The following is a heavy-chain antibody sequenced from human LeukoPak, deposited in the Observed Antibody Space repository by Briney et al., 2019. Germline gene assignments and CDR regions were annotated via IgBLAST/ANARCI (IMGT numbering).Heavy chain of an antibody. D-gene: IGHD3-10*01. Sequence: SETLSLTCAVYGGSFSDYYWSWIRQTPGKGLEWIGEINYSGSANYNPSLKSRVTISVDTSKNQFSLDLSSVTAADTAVYYCARGSTYYYDSGSYYYNYWGQGTLVTVSS. CDR2: INYSGSA. CDR1: GGSFSDYY. J-gene: IGHJ4*02. CDR3: ARGSTYYYDSGSYYYNY. V-gene: IGHV4-34*01.